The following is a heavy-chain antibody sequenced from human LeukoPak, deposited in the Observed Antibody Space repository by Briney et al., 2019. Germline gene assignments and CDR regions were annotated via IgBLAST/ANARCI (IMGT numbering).Heavy chain of an antibody. Sequence: GGSLRLSCVASGFTFDDYAMHWARQAPGKGLEWVSGISWNSGSIGYADSVKGRFTISRDNAKNSLYLQMNSLRAEDTALYYCAKTRRSLLSVTCFDYWGQGTLVTVSS. CDR3: AKTRRSLLSVTCFDY. CDR2: ISWNSGSI. CDR1: GFTFDDYA. J-gene: IGHJ4*02. V-gene: IGHV3-9*01. D-gene: IGHD2-15*01.